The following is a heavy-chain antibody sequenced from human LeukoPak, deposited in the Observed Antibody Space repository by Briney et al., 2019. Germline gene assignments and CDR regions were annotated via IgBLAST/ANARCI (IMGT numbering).Heavy chain of an antibody. CDR1: GGSITNTNY. J-gene: IGHJ4*02. CDR3: AREGGPYRPLDY. Sequence: SGTLSLTCGVSGGSITNTNYWTRVRQPPGKGLEWIGEVNLQGSTNYNPSLMGRVAISVDTSENHISLQLTSVTAADTAVYYCAREGGPYRPLDYSGQGTLVTVSS. V-gene: IGHV4-4*02. CDR2: VNLQGST.